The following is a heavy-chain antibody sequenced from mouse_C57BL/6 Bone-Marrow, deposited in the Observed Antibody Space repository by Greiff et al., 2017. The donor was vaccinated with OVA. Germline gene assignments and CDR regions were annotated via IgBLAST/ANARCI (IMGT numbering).Heavy chain of an antibody. Sequence: VQGEESGAELAKPGASVTLSCKASGYSFTSYWMHWVKQRPGQGLEWIGYINPSSGYTKYNQKFKDKATLTADKSSRTAYMQLSSLTYEDSAVYYCANMVVTPWFAYWGQGTLVTVSA. CDR1: GYSFTSYW. CDR2: INPSSGYT. V-gene: IGHV1-7*01. D-gene: IGHD2-3*01. J-gene: IGHJ3*01. CDR3: ANMVVTPWFAY.